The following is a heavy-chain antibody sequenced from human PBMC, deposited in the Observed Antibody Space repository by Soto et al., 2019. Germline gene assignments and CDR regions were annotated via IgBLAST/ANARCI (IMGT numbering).Heavy chain of an antibody. J-gene: IGHJ4*02. CDR3: ARAPRGNYGYPSYFDY. CDR1: GVSISSGNYC. CDR2: IYHSGST. V-gene: IGHV4-30-2*01. Sequence: SETLSLTWTVSGVSISSGNYCWSWIRPPPGKGLEWIGYIYHSGSTYYNPSLKSRVTISVDRSKNQFSLKLSSVTAADTAVYYCARAPRGNYGYPSYFDYWGQGTLVTVSS. D-gene: IGHD3-10*01.